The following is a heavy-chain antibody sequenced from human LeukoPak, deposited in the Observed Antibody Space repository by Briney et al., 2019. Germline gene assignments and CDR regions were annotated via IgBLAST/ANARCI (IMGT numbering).Heavy chain of an antibody. J-gene: IGHJ4*02. D-gene: IGHD2/OR15-2a*01. V-gene: IGHV3-74*01. CDR1: GNYW. CDR3: VSFYETY. CDR2: INSDGSWT. Sequence: GGSLRLSCAASGNYWMHWVRQAPGKGLVWVSHINSDGSWTSYADSVKGRFTISKDNAKNTVYLQMNSLRAEDTAVYYCVSFYETYWGWGTLVTVSS.